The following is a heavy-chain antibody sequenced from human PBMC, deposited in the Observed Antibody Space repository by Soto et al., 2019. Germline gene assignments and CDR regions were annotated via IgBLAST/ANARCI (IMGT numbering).Heavy chain of an antibody. CDR2: ISGSGGST. CDR1: GFTFSSYA. J-gene: IGHJ3*02. Sequence: GSLRLSCAASGFTFSSYAMSWVRQAPGKGLEWVSAISGSGGSTYYADSVKGRFTISRDNSKNTLYLQMNSLRAEDTAVYYCAKDPSDIVVVVAATPQYAFDIWGQGTMVTVSS. D-gene: IGHD2-15*01. CDR3: AKDPSDIVVVVAATPQYAFDI. V-gene: IGHV3-23*01.